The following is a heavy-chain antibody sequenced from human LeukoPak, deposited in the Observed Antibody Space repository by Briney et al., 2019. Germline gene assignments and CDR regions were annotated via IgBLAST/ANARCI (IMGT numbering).Heavy chain of an antibody. J-gene: IGHJ6*03. CDR1: GYSFTSYW. CDR3: ARHIEYWSGFPGFYMDV. Sequence: GESLKISCKGSGYSFTSYWIGWVRQMPGEGLEWMGVIYPGDSDTRYSPSFQGQVTISADKSIRTAYLQLSSLKASDTAIYYCARHIEYWSGFPGFYMDVWGKGTPVTVS. V-gene: IGHV5-51*01. CDR2: IYPGDSDT. D-gene: IGHD3-3*01.